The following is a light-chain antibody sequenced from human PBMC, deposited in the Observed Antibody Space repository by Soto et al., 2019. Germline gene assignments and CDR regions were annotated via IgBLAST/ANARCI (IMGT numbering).Light chain of an antibody. CDR1: QGISNY. CDR2: AAS. Sequence: DIQMTQSPSSLSASVGDRVTITCRASQGISNYLAWYQQKPGKVPKLLIYAASTLQSALPSRFSGSGSGTDFTLTISSLQPEDVATYYCQKYNYAPWTFGQGTQVEIK. V-gene: IGKV1-27*01. J-gene: IGKJ1*01. CDR3: QKYNYAPWT.